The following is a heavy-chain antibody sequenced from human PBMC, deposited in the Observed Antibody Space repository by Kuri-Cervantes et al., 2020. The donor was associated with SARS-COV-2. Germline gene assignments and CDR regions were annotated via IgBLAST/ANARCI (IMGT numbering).Heavy chain of an antibody. Sequence: ASVKVSCKASGYTFTSYDINWVRQATGQGLEWMGWMNPNSGNTGYAQKFQGRVTITADKSTSTAYMELSSLRSEDTAVYYCARGTNGRNPFLYDSSGYYYWFDYWGQGTLVTVSS. CDR2: MNPNSGNT. CDR1: GYTFTSYD. CDR3: ARGTNGRNPFLYDSSGYYYWFDY. D-gene: IGHD3-22*01. V-gene: IGHV1-8*01. J-gene: IGHJ4*02.